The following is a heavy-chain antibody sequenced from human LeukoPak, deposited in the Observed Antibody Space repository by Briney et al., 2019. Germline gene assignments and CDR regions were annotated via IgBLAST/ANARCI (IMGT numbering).Heavy chain of an antibody. J-gene: IGHJ4*02. Sequence: SETLSLTCAVYGGSFSGYYWSWIRQPPGKGLEWIGSIYYSGSTYYNPSLKSRVTISVDTSKNQFSLKLSSVTAADTAVYYCARHTRVEHIVVSGTFDYWGQGTLVTVSS. D-gene: IGHD2-21*01. CDR3: ARHTRVEHIVVSGTFDY. CDR2: IYYSGST. V-gene: IGHV4-34*01. CDR1: GGSFSGYY.